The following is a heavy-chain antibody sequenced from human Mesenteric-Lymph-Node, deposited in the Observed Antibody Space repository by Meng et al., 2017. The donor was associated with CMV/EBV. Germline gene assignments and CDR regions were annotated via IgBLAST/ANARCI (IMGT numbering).Heavy chain of an antibody. CDR1: GGSFSGYY. D-gene: IGHD1-1*01. CDR3: ARGRRPGY. J-gene: IGHJ4*02. V-gene: IGHV4-34*01. CDR2: INHSGST. Sequence: TLSLTCAVYGGSFSGYYGSWIRQPPGKGLEWIGEINHSGSTNYNPSLKSRVTISVDTSKNQFSLKLSSVTAADTAVYYCARGRRPGYWGQGTLVTVSS.